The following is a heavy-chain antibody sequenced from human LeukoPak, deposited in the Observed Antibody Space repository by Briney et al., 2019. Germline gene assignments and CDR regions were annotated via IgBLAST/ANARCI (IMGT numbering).Heavy chain of an antibody. CDR1: GFTFDDYG. V-gene: IGHV3-20*04. CDR3: ARFSRNYDILTGYYNFGSPDY. CDR2: INWIGGDT. D-gene: IGHD3-9*01. J-gene: IGHJ4*02. Sequence: GGSLRLSCAASGFTFDDYGMTWVRQVPGKGLDWVAGINWIGGDTPYADSVKGRFTISRDNAKNSLYLQRNSVRAEDTALYYCARFSRNYDILTGYYNFGSPDYWGQGTLVTVSS.